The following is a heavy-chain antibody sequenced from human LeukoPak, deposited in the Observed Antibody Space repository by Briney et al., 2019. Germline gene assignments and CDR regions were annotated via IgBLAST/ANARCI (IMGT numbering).Heavy chain of an antibody. CDR1: GYTFTSYG. CDR3: ARGKSSSWYLMYYFDY. D-gene: IGHD6-13*01. J-gene: IGHJ4*02. Sequence: ASVKVSCKASGYTFTSYGISWVRQAPGQGLEWMGWISAYNGNTNYAQKLQGRVTMTTDTSTSTAYMELRSLRSDDTAVDYCARGKSSSWYLMYYFDYWGQGTLATVSS. V-gene: IGHV1-18*01. CDR2: ISAYNGNT.